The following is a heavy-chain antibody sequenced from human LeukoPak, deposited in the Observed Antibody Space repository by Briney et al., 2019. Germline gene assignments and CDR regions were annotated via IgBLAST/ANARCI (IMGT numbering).Heavy chain of an antibody. D-gene: IGHD3-10*01. CDR3: ARAQGALWFGELLSGPHNNWFDP. CDR1: GYSISSGYY. V-gene: IGHV4-38-2*02. Sequence: SETLSLTCTVSGYSISSGYYWGWIRQPPGKGLEWIGSIYHSGSTYYNPSLKRRVTISVDTSKNQFSLKLSSVTAADTAVYYCARAQGALWFGELLSGPHNNWFDPWGQGTLVTVSS. CDR2: IYHSGST. J-gene: IGHJ5*02.